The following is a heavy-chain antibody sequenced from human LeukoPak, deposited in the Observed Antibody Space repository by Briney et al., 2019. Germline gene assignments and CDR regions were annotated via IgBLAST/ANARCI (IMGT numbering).Heavy chain of an antibody. D-gene: IGHD6-19*01. Sequence: SETLSLTCTVSGGSISSYYWSWIRQPAGTALEWIGRIYTSGTITYNPSLKSRVTISVDTSKNQFSLKLSSVTAADTAVYYCARYVAALYYYYMDVWGKGTTVTISS. CDR2: IYTSGTI. CDR3: ARYVAALYYYYMDV. V-gene: IGHV4-4*07. J-gene: IGHJ6*03. CDR1: GGSISSYY.